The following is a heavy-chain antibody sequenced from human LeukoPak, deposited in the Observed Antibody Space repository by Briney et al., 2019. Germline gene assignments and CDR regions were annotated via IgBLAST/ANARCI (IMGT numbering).Heavy chain of an antibody. J-gene: IGHJ3*02. V-gene: IGHV3-9*01. CDR2: INWNSGNI. D-gene: IGHD3-10*01. CDR1: GFTFDDYA. Sequence: GGSLRLSCAASGFTFDDYAMHWVRHAPGKGLEWVSAINWNSGNIGYADSVKGRFTISRDNAKNSLYLQMSSLRAEDTALYYCAKVPHYYGSGSYRDPAFDMWGQGTMVTVSS. CDR3: AKVPHYYGSGSYRDPAFDM.